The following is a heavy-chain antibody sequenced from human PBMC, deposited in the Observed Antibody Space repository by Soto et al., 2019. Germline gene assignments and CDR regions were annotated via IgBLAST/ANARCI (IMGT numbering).Heavy chain of an antibody. J-gene: IGHJ3*02. CDR2: INPNSGAT. CDR1: GYPFTDYY. CDR3: ARSLKRADAFDI. Sequence: XSVKGSCNASGYPFTDYYSHWVRQAPGQGLEWMGWINPNSGATNYAQKFQGRITMTRDTSITTAYMEMSRLRSDDTADTAIYYCARSLKRADAFDIWGRGTMVTVSS. V-gene: IGHV1-2*02.